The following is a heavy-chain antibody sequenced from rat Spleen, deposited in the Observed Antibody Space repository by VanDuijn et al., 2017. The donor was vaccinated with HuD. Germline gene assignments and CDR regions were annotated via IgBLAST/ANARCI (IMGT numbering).Heavy chain of an antibody. Sequence: EVKLVESGGGLVQPGRSLKLSCAASGFNFNDYWMGWVRQAPGKGLEWIGEINQDSSSIKYSPSLKDKFTISRNNVQNTLYLQMNRLGSEDTAIYYCVREGFGVNYWGQGVMVTVSS. V-gene: IGHV4-2*01. CDR2: INQDSSSI. J-gene: IGHJ2*01. CDR1: GFNFNDYW. CDR3: VREGFGVNY. D-gene: IGHD4-5*01.